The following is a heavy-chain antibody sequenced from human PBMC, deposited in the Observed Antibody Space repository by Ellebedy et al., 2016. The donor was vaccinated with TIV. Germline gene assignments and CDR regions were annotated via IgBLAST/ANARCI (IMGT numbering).Heavy chain of an antibody. CDR1: GFTFSYYW. D-gene: IGHD2-2*01. CDR2: IKQDGSEK. V-gene: IGHV3-7*01. CDR3: TRLSEVVPSALSGYYFFYVDV. Sequence: GGSLRLXXAASGFTFSYYWMSWVRQAPGKGLEWVATIKQDGSEKYYVDSVKGRFTISRDNPRTSLYLQMNSLRAEDKAVYYCTRLSEVVPSALSGYYFFYVDVWGKGTPVTVSS. J-gene: IGHJ6*03.